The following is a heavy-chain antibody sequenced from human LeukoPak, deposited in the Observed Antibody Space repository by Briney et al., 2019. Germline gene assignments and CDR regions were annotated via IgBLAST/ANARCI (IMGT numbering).Heavy chain of an antibody. D-gene: IGHD3-9*01. CDR1: GGSISSSSYY. J-gene: IGHJ1*01. V-gene: IGHV4-61*01. CDR3: ARSAVQYDILTGYYNAQYFQH. Sequence: PSETLSLTCTVSGGSISSSSYYWSWIRQPPGKGLEWIGYIYYSGSTNYNPSLKSRVTISVDTSKNQFSLKLSSVTAADTAVYYCARSAVQYDILTGYYNAQYFQHWGQGTLVTVSS. CDR2: IYYSGST.